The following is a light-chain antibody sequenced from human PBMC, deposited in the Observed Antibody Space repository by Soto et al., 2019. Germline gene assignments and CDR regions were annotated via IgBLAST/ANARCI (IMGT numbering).Light chain of an antibody. CDR1: QSVSSSY. CDR3: QQYGSSPPYT. Sequence: EIGLTQSPGILSLSPGERATLSCRASQSVSSSYLAWYQQKPGQAPRLLIYGASNRATGIPDRFSASGSKTNFTLTISRLEPEDFAVYYCQQYGSSPPYTLGQGTKLEIK. CDR2: GAS. J-gene: IGKJ2*01. V-gene: IGKV3-20*01.